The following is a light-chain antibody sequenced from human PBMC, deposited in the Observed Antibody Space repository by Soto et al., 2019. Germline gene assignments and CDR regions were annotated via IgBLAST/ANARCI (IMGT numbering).Light chain of an antibody. CDR1: QGIRND. CDR2: DAS. Sequence: IQMTQSPSSLSASVGDRVTITCRASQGIRNDLGWYQQKPGKAPKLLIYDASRLESGVPSRFSGGGSGTEFTLTISDLQPDDFATYYCHQYNSYFGQGTKLEF. J-gene: IGKJ2*01. V-gene: IGKV1-17*02. CDR3: HQYNSY.